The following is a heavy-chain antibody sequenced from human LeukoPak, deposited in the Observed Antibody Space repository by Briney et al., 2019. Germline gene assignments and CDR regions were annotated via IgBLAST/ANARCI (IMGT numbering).Heavy chain of an antibody. J-gene: IGHJ4*02. Sequence: SETLSLTCTVSGGSIRSNYYWGWIRQPPGKGLEWIGSIYYSGNSYYNPSLKSRVSISVDKSKNQFSLNLSSVTAADTAVYYCARGPMTTVTFDYWGQGTLVTVSS. CDR2: IYYSGNS. V-gene: IGHV4-39*07. D-gene: IGHD4-17*01. CDR3: ARGPMTTVTFDY. CDR1: GGSIRSNYY.